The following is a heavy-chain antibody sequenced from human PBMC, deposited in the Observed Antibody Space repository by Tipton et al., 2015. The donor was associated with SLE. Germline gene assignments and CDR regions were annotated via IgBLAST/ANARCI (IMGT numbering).Heavy chain of an antibody. CDR3: AVILGYYMDV. V-gene: IGHV4-61*02. J-gene: IGHJ6*03. Sequence: TLSLTCTVSGGSISSGSYYWSWIRQPAGKGLEWIGRIYTSGSTNYNPSLKSRVTISVDTSKNPFSLKLSSVTAADTAVYYCAVILGYYMDVWGKGTTVTVSS. CDR2: IYTSGST. CDR1: GGSISSGSYY. D-gene: IGHD2-21*01.